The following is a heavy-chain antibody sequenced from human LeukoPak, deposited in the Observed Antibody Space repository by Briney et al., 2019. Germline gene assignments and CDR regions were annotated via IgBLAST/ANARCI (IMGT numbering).Heavy chain of an antibody. Sequence: ASVKVSCKASGYAFTSYGISWVRQAPGQGLEWMGWISAYNGNTNYAQKLQGRVTMTTDTSTSTAYMELRSLRSDDTAVYYCARDYLAYCGGDCYSGYDYWGQGTLVTDSS. CDR1: GYAFTSYG. V-gene: IGHV1-18*01. CDR3: ARDYLAYCGGDCYSGYDY. CDR2: ISAYNGNT. J-gene: IGHJ4*02. D-gene: IGHD2-21*02.